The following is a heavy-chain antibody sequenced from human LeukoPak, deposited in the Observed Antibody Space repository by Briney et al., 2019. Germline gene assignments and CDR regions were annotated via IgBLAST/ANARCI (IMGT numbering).Heavy chain of an antibody. CDR1: GFTFGSYG. Sequence: GGSLRLSCPASGFTFGSYGTHWVRQAPGKGLEWVAFIPYDGSNKYYADSVKGRFTISRDNSKNTLYLQMNSLRAEDTAVYYCAKDELGSSWYPVSCFDYWGQGTLVTVSS. J-gene: IGHJ4*02. V-gene: IGHV3-30*02. D-gene: IGHD6-13*01. CDR2: IPYDGSNK. CDR3: AKDELGSSWYPVSCFDY.